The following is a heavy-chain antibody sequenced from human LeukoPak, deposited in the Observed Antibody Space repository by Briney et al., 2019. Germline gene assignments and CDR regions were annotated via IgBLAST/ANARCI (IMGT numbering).Heavy chain of an antibody. V-gene: IGHV3-30*02. CDR2: IRYDGSNK. D-gene: IGHD2-15*01. J-gene: IGHJ4*02. Sequence: GGSLRLSCAASGFPFSNYGMHWVRQAPGKGLEWVAFIRYDGSNKYYADSVKGRFTISRDNSKNTLYLQMNSLRAEDAAVYYCARDLVYCGDGSCYSDQFDYWGQGTLVTVSS. CDR1: GFPFSNYG. CDR3: ARDLVYCGDGSCYSDQFDY.